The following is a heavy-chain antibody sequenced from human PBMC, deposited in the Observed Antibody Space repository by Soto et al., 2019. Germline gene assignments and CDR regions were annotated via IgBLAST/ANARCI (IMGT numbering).Heavy chain of an antibody. CDR1: GGTFSSYA. D-gene: IGHD3-16*01. Sequence: ASVKVSCKASGGTFSSYAISWVRQAPGQGLEWMGGIIPIFGTANYAQKFQGRVTITADESTSTAYMELSSLRSEDTAVYYCARLGLFEVTAPPFDYWGQGTLVTVSS. V-gene: IGHV1-69*13. CDR2: IIPIFGTA. CDR3: ARLGLFEVTAPPFDY. J-gene: IGHJ4*02.